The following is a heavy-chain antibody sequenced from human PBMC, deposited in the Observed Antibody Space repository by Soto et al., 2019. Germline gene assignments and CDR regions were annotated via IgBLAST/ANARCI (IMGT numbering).Heavy chain of an antibody. D-gene: IGHD6-19*01. CDR1: GGTFSSYA. Sequence: QVQLVQSGAEVKKPGSSVKVSCKASGGTFSSYAISWVRQAPGQGLEWMGGIIPIFGTANYAQKFQGRVTIXAXXSTSTAYMELSSLRSEDTAVYYCARSVNGWYYFDYWGQGTLVTVSS. CDR2: IIPIFGTA. J-gene: IGHJ4*02. V-gene: IGHV1-69*12. CDR3: ARSVNGWYYFDY.